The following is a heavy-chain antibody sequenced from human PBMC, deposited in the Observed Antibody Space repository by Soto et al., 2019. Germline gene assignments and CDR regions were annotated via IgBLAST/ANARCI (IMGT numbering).Heavy chain of an antibody. Sequence: ASVKVSCKASGYTFTSYGINWVRQAPGQGLEWMGWIIAYNGTTNYAQIFQGRVTMTTDTSTSTAYMELRSLRSDDTAVYYCARGSDSSSWYGWYYYGMDVWGQGTTVTVSS. CDR3: ARGSDSSSWYGWYYYGMDV. D-gene: IGHD6-13*01. CDR2: IIAYNGTT. V-gene: IGHV1-18*04. CDR1: GYTFTSYG. J-gene: IGHJ6*02.